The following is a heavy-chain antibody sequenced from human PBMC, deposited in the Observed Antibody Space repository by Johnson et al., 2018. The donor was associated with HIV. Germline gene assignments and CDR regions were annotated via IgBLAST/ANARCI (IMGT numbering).Heavy chain of an antibody. V-gene: IGHV3-23*04. Sequence: EQLVESGGGLVQPGGSLRLSCAASGFTFSSYAMSWVRQAPGKGLEWVSAISGSGGRTYYADSVKGRFTISRDNSKNTLYLQMNSLKTEDTAVYYCTTDREYCSGGSCYLNAFDIWGQGTMVTVSS. CDR2: ISGSGGRT. D-gene: IGHD2-15*01. CDR1: GFTFSSYA. CDR3: TTDREYCSGGSCYLNAFDI. J-gene: IGHJ3*02.